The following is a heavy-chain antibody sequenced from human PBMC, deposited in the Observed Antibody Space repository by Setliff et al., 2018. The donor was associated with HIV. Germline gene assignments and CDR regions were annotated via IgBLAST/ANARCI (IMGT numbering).Heavy chain of an antibody. Sequence: GGSLRLSCAASGFTFSSYWMHWVRQAPGKGLMWVSRIHTDGTTTMYAGSVKGRFTISRDSAKSTLYLQMNSLRAEDTALYYCARGKNWNDFDYWGQGTLVTVS. D-gene: IGHD1-1*01. J-gene: IGHJ4*02. CDR2: IHTDGTTT. CDR1: GFTFSSYW. CDR3: ARGKNWNDFDY. V-gene: IGHV3-74*03.